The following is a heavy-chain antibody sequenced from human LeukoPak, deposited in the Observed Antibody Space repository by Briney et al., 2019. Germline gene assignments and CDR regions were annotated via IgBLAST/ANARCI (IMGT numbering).Heavy chain of an antibody. J-gene: IGHJ4*02. Sequence: SETLSLTCTVSGGSISSGSYYWSWIRQPAGKGLEWIGRIYTSGSTNYNPSLKSRVTISGDTSENQFSLKLSAVTAADTAVYYGARDSSQYYYDISVYFDYGGRGPLVTVPS. CDR2: IYTSGST. D-gene: IGHD3-22*01. V-gene: IGHV4-61*02. CDR1: GGSISSGSYY. CDR3: ARDSSQYYYDISVYFDY.